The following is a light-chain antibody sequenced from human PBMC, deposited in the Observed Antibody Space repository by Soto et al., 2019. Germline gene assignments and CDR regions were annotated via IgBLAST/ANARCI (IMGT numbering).Light chain of an antibody. V-gene: IGLV4-60*02. CDR1: SGHSSYI. CDR2: LESSGSY. J-gene: IGLJ3*02. CDR3: ETWDNNSPRV. Sequence: QPVLTQSSSASASLGSSVKLTCTLSSGHSSYIIAWHQQQPGKAPRYLMKLESSGSYNKGSGVPDRFSGSSSGADRYLTISNLQFEDEADYYCETWDNNSPRVFGGGTKVTGL.